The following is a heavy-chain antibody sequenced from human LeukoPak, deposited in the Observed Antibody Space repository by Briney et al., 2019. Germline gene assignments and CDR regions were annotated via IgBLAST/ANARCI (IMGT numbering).Heavy chain of an antibody. CDR1: GFTFSICA. Sequence: PAESPRLSCAGSGFTFSICAMNWVSQAPGKRLERGSIINPTGTRKSYADSVKGRFTISRDNSNNTLYLQMNGVRAEDTAVYYCVKGDPLDSAYSLSVDKYDMWGQGTMVIVSS. CDR3: VKGDPLDSAYSLSVDKYDM. J-gene: IGHJ3*02. V-gene: IGHV3-23*01. D-gene: IGHD3-22*01. CDR2: INPTGTRK.